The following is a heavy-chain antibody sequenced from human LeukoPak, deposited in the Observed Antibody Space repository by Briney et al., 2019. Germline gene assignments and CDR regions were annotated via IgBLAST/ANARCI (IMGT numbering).Heavy chain of an antibody. J-gene: IGHJ4*02. V-gene: IGHV3-64*01. CDR3: ARVHGGGLRYFDWLYLDY. D-gene: IGHD3-9*01. Sequence: GGSLRLSCSASGFTFSSYAMHWVRQAPGKGLEYVSAISSNGGSTYYANSVKGRFTISRDNSKNTLYLQMGSLRAEDMAVYYCARVHGGGLRYFDWLYLDYWGQGTLVTVSS. CDR1: GFTFSSYA. CDR2: ISSNGGST.